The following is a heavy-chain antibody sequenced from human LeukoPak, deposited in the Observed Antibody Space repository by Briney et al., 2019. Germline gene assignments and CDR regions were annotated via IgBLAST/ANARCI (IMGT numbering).Heavy chain of an antibody. CDR3: ARSNMARGVSTSYYFDY. D-gene: IGHD3-10*01. V-gene: IGHV4-59*12. CDR2: IYHSGST. CDR1: GGSISSCY. Sequence: SETLSLTCTVSGGSISSCYWSWIRQPPGKALEWIGYIYHSGSTYYNPSLKSRVTISVDRSNNQFSLKLSSVTAADTAMYYCARSNMARGVSTSYYFDYWGQGTLVTVSS. J-gene: IGHJ4*02.